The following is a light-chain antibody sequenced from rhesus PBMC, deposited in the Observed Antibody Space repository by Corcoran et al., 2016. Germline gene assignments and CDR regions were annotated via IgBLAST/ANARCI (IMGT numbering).Light chain of an antibody. J-gene: IGKJ4*01. CDR3: LHYNSSPFT. V-gene: IGKV1-22*01. CDR2: NAS. CDR1: QSISSW. Sequence: DIQMTQSPSSLSASVGDTVTITCRASQSISSWLEWFQQKPWKAPKLLIYNASTLQSGVPPRFSGSGSGTDFTLTISSLQPEDFATYYCLHYNSSPFTFGGGTKVDIK.